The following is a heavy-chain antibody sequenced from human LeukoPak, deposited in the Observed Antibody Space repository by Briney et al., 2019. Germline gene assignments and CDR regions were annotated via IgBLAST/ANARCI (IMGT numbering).Heavy chain of an antibody. CDR2: ISAYNGNT. CDR3: ARVALGYCSSTSCPDFDY. D-gene: IGHD2-2*01. Sequence: ASVKVSYKASGYTFTSYGISWVRQAPGQGLEWMGWISAYNGNTNYAQKLQGRVTMTTDTSTSTAYMELRSLRSDDTAVYYCARVALGYCSSTSCPDFDYWGQGTLVTVSS. CDR1: GYTFTSYG. V-gene: IGHV1-18*01. J-gene: IGHJ4*02.